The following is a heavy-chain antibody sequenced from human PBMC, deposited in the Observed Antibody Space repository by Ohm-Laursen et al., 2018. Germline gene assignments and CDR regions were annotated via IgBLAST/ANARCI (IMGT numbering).Heavy chain of an antibody. J-gene: IGHJ4*02. V-gene: IGHV3-9*01. CDR3: ARPYGDYIFVIGY. D-gene: IGHD4-17*01. CDR2: ISWNSGSI. CDR1: GFTFDDYA. Sequence: RSLRLSCAASGFTFDDYAMHWVRQAPGKGLEWVSGISWNSGSIGYADSVKGRFTISRDNAKNSLYLQMNSLRAEDTAVYYCARPYGDYIFVIGYWGQRTLVTVSS.